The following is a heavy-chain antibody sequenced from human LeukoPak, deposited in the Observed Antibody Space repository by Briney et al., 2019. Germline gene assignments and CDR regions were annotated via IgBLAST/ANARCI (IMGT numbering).Heavy chain of an antibody. CDR1: GFTFTSYS. D-gene: IGHD6-6*01. CDR3: ASVVMDSSSPNWFDP. Sequence: GGSLRLSCAASGFTFTSYSINWVRQAPGKGVVWVSSISSSISYIYYADSVKGRFTISRDTAKNSLYLQMNSLRAEDTAVYYCASVVMDSSSPNWFDPWGQGTLVTVSS. V-gene: IGHV3-21*01. J-gene: IGHJ5*02. CDR2: ISSSISYI.